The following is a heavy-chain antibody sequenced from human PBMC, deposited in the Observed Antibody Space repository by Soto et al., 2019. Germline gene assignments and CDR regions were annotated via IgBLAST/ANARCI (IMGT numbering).Heavy chain of an antibody. J-gene: IGHJ4*02. D-gene: IGHD6-19*01. Sequence: QVQLQESGPGLVKPSQTLSLTCTVSGGSISSGGYYWSWIRQHPGKGLEWIGYIYYSGSTYYNPSLKRRVTLSVDTSKNQFALKLSSVTAADTAVYYCAREGSSGFIDYWGQGTLVTVSS. V-gene: IGHV4-31*03. CDR3: AREGSSGFIDY. CDR2: IYYSGST. CDR1: GGSISSGGYY.